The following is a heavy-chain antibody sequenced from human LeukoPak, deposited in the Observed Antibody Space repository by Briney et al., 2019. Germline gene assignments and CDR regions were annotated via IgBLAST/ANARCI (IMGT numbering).Heavy chain of an antibody. D-gene: IGHD6-19*01. CDR2: IDHSGST. V-gene: IGHV4-38-2*02. J-gene: IGHJ4*02. CDR3: AGDSGWPYYFDY. CDR1: GYSISSGYY. Sequence: PSETLSLTCTVSGYSISSGYYWGWIRQPPGKGLEWTGSIDHSGSTYYNPSLKSRVTISVDTSKNQFSLKLSSVTAADTAVYYCAGDSGWPYYFDYWGQGTLVTVSS.